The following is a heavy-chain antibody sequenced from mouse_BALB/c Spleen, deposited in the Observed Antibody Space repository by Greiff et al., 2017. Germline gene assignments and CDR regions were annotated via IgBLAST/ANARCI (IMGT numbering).Heavy chain of an antibody. CDR2: IWAGGST. J-gene: IGHJ3*01. Sequence: VQLVESGPGLVAPSQSLSITCTVSGFSLTSYGVHWVRQPPGKGLEWLGVIWAGGSTNYNSALMSRLSISKDNSKSQVFLKMNSLQTDDTAMYYCARSYYGGRGFAYWGQGTLVTVSA. D-gene: IGHD1-1*01. CDR1: GFSLTSYG. V-gene: IGHV2-9*02. CDR3: ARSYYGGRGFAY.